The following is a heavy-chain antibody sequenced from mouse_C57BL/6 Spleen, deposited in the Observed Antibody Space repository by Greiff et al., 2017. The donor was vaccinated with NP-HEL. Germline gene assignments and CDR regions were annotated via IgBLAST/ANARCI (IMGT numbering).Heavy chain of an antibody. CDR2: IYPRDGST. CDR3: ARSDGNYVVLFAY. Sequence: VQLQQSDAELVKPGASVKISCKASGYTFTGYTMHWMKQRPEQGLEWIGYIYPRDGSTKYNPKFKGKATLTADKSSSTAYMQLNSLTSEDSAVSFCARSDGNYVVLFAYWGQGTLVTVSA. D-gene: IGHD2-1*01. J-gene: IGHJ3*01. V-gene: IGHV1-78*01. CDR1: GYTFTGYT.